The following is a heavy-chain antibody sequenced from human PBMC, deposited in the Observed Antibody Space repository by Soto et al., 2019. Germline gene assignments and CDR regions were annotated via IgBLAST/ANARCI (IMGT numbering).Heavy chain of an antibody. CDR3: ARDPNSSGYYYYYGMDV. Sequence: SVKVSCKASGGTFSSYAISWVRQAPGQGLEWMGGIIPIFGTANYAQKFQGRVTITADESTSTAYMELSGLRSEDTAVYYCARDPNSSGYYYYYGMDVWGQGTTVTVSS. D-gene: IGHD3-22*01. J-gene: IGHJ6*02. CDR1: GGTFSSYA. CDR2: IIPIFGTA. V-gene: IGHV1-69*13.